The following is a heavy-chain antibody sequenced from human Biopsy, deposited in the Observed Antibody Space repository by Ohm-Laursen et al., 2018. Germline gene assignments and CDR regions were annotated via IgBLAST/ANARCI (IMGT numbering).Heavy chain of an antibody. D-gene: IGHD3-22*01. CDR1: GGSISSGGSY. Sequence: PSETLSLTCSVSGGSISSGGSYWGWIRQRPGKGLEWIGYIFYSANTYYNPSLKNLITISGDTSKNQFSLKLNSVTAADTAVYYCARGDYFDSNGYFWFDPWGQGTLVTVSS. J-gene: IGHJ5*02. CDR2: IFYSANT. CDR3: ARGDYFDSNGYFWFDP. V-gene: IGHV4-31*01.